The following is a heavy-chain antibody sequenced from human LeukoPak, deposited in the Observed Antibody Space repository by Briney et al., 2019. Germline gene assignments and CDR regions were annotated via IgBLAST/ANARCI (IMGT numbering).Heavy chain of an antibody. D-gene: IGHD5-18*01. CDR1: GGSISSGSYY. CDR2: IYTSGRT. Sequence: SETLSLTCTVSGGSISSGSYYWGWIRQPAGKGLEWIGRIYTSGRTNFNPSLKSRVTISVDTSKNQSSLKLSSVTAADTAVYYCARGYSYALSTDPYYYFDYWGQGTLVTVSS. J-gene: IGHJ4*02. CDR3: ARGYSYALSTDPYYYFDY. V-gene: IGHV4-61*02.